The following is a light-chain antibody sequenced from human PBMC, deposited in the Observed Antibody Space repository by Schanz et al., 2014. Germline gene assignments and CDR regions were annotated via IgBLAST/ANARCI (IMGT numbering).Light chain of an antibody. CDR3: CSYAGWV. CDR2: GNS. Sequence: QSVLTQPPSVSGAPGQRVSISCAGSSSNIGAGYDVHWFQQHPGTAPKLLIYGNSNRPSGVPDRFSGSKSGTSASLAITGLQAEDEADYYCCSYAGWVFGGGTKLTVL. J-gene: IGLJ3*02. V-gene: IGLV1-40*01. CDR1: SSNIGAGYD.